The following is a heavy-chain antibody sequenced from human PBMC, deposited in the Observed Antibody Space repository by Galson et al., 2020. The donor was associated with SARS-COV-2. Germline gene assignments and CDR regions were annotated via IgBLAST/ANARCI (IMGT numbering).Heavy chain of an antibody. CDR3: ASSDFDWFSAP. D-gene: IGHD3-9*01. V-gene: IGHV3-74*01. CDR1: GFAFSRNW. J-gene: IGHJ5*02. CDR2: INGESYSL. Sequence: GGSLRLSCAASGFAFSRNWMHWFRQAPGKGLLWVARINGESYSLHYEASVQGRFSVSRDNARNTLYLQMNSLRAEDTAVYYCASSDFDWFSAPWGQGALVIVS.